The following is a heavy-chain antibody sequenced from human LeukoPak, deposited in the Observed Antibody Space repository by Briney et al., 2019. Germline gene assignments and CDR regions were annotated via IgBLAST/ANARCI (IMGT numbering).Heavy chain of an antibody. CDR3: ARLKFYDSTGYSPGYYMDV. Sequence: SETLSLTCTVSGGSIISNYWSWIRQSAGTGLEWIGRIYGSGITDYNPSLKSRVTMSLDTSRRQFSLRLTSVTAADTAVYYCARLKFYDSTGYSPGYYMDVWGKGTTVSVFS. CDR1: GGSIISNY. J-gene: IGHJ6*03. CDR2: IYGSGIT. D-gene: IGHD3-22*01. V-gene: IGHV4-4*07.